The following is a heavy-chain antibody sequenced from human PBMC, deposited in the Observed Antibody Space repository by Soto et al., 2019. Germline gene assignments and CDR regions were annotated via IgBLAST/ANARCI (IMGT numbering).Heavy chain of an antibody. Sequence: QVQLVQSGAEVKKPGASVKVSCKASGYTFTSYGISWVRQAPGQGLEWMGWISAYNGNTNYAQKLQGRVTMTTDTSTSTAYMELRRLRSDDTAVYYCARETPMITFGEPFDPWGQGTLVTVSS. CDR2: ISAYNGNT. CDR1: GYTFTSYG. J-gene: IGHJ5*02. CDR3: ARETPMITFGEPFDP. V-gene: IGHV1-18*01. D-gene: IGHD3-16*01.